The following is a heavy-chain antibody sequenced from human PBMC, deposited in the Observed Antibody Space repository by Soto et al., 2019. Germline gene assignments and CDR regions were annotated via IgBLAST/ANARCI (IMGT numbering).Heavy chain of an antibody. CDR1: GFTFSSYV. J-gene: IGHJ4*02. Sequence: EVQLLESGGGLVQPGGSLRLSCAASGFTFSSYVMSWVRQAPGKGLEWVSAISGSGGSTYYADSVKGRFTISRDNSKNTLYLQMNSLRAEDTAVYYCAKRQGYSYGYIVDWGQGTLVTVSS. CDR3: AKRQGYSYGYIVD. CDR2: ISGSGGST. D-gene: IGHD5-18*01. V-gene: IGHV3-23*01.